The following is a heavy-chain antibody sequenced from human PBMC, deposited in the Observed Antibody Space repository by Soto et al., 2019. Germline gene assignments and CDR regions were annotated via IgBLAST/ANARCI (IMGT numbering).Heavy chain of an antibody. V-gene: IGHV4-59*01. CDR3: ARALETTDWFDP. D-gene: IGHD4-4*01. CDR1: GGSISSYY. J-gene: IGHJ5*02. CDR2: IYYSGST. Sequence: SETLSLTCTVSGGSISSYYWSWIRQPPGKGLEWIGYIYYSGSTNYNPSLKSRVTISVDTSKNQFSLKLSSVTAADTAVYYCARALETTDWFDPWGQGTLVTVS.